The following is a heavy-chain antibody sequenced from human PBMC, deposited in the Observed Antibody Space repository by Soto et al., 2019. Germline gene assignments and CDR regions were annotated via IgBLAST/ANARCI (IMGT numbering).Heavy chain of an antibody. CDR3: ARDIFLYSGSYYGSLGY. CDR1: GYTFTSYG. CDR2: ISAYNGNT. J-gene: IGHJ4*02. Sequence: ASVKVSCKASGYTFTSYGISWVRQAPGQGLEWMGWISAYNGNTSYAQKLQGRVTMTTDTSTSTAYMELRSLRSDDTAVYYCARDIFLYSGSYYGSLGYWGQGTLVTVSS. V-gene: IGHV1-18*01. D-gene: IGHD1-26*01.